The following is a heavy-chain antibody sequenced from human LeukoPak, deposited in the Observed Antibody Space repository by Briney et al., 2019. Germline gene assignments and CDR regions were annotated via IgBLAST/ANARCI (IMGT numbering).Heavy chain of an antibody. CDR2: ISSSSSTI. J-gene: IGHJ3*02. CDR3: ARVRRYSSGWYDAFDI. V-gene: IGHV3-48*04. CDR1: GFTFSSYS. Sequence: GGSLKLSCAASGFTFSSYSMNWVRQAPGKGLEWVSYISSSSSTIYYADSVKGRFTISRDNAKNSLYLQMNSLRAEDTAVYYCARVRRYSSGWYDAFDIWGQGTMVTVSS. D-gene: IGHD6-19*01.